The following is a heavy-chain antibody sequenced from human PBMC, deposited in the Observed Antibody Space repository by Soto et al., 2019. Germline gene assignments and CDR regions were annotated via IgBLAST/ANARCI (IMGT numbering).Heavy chain of an antibody. CDR3: ARDRGSSWFDY. V-gene: IGHV3-48*03. CDR2: ISSSGSTI. CDR1: GFTFSSYE. Sequence: GSLRLSCAASGFTFSSYEMNWVRQAPGKGLEWVSYISSSGSTIYYADSVKGRFTISRDNAKNSLYLQMNSLRAEDTAVYYCARDRGSSWFDYWGQGTLVTVSS. J-gene: IGHJ4*02. D-gene: IGHD6-13*01.